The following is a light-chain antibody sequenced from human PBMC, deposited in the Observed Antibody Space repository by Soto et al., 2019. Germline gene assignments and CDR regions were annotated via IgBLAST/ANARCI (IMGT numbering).Light chain of an antibody. J-gene: IGLJ1*01. Sequence: QSVLTQPASVSGSPGQSITISCTGTSSDVGDYNYVSWYQHHPGKAPKLMIYEVSNRPSGISDRFSGSKSGNTASLTISGLQAEDEADYYCSSYTSRSTYVFGAGTKLTVL. V-gene: IGLV2-14*01. CDR2: EVS. CDR1: SSDVGDYNY. CDR3: SSYTSRSTYV.